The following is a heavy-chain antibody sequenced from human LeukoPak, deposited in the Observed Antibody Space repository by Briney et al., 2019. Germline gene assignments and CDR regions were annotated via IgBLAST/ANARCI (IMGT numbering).Heavy chain of an antibody. CDR2: FYPEDGET. D-gene: IGHD3-3*01. CDR1: GYTLTELS. J-gene: IGHJ6*02. CDR3: ATYDFWSGYAYYYYGMDV. Sequence: ASVKVSCKVSGYTLTELSMHWVRQAPGKGPEWMGGFYPEDGETIYAQKFQGRVTMTEDTSTDTAYMELSSLRSEDTAVYYCATYDFWSGYAYYYYGMDVWGQGTTVTVSS. V-gene: IGHV1-24*01.